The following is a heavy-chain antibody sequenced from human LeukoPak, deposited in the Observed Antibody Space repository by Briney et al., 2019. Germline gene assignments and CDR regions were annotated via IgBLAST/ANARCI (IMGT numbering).Heavy chain of an antibody. J-gene: IGHJ3*02. CDR3: ARDSKSTADAFDI. CDR2: TYHSDYT. D-gene: IGHD5/OR15-5a*01. CDR1: GGSISSSHW. Sequence: SETLSLTCAVSGGSISSSHWWSWVRQSPGKGLEWIGNTYHSDYTNYNPSLKSRATISVDKSKNQLSLKVISVTAADTAMYYCARDSKSTADAFDIWGQGTMVTVSS. V-gene: IGHV4-4*02.